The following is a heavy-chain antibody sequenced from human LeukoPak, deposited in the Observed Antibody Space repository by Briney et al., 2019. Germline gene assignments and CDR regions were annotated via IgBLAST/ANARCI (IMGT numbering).Heavy chain of an antibody. V-gene: IGHV4-59*01. CDR3: ARGRGWGYGVDY. Sequence: SETLSLTCAISGGSIGSYYWSWIRQPPGKGLEYIGNIQNSGATNYNPSLESRVTISVDTPNNQFSLRVTHVTAADTAVYFCARGRGWGYGVDYWGQGILVTVSS. CDR1: GGSIGSYY. CDR2: IQNSGAT. D-gene: IGHD4/OR15-4a*01. J-gene: IGHJ4*02.